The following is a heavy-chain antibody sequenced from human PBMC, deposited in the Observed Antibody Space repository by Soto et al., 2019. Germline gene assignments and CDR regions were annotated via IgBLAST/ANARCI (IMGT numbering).Heavy chain of an antibody. CDR3: ARDVVGLTHFDY. J-gene: IGHJ4*02. CDR1: GGSISGYY. D-gene: IGHD2-21*01. Sequence: PSETLSLTCTVSGGSISGYYWNWIRQPLGKGLEWIGYTYYIGRTNYNPSLKSRVTISLDTSRNQISLNLNSVTAADTAIYYCARDVVGLTHFDYWGQGSLVTVSS. V-gene: IGHV4-59*13. CDR2: TYYIGRT.